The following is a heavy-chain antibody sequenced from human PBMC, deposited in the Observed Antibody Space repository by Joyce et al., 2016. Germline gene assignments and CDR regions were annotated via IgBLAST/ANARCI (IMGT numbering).Heavy chain of an antibody. D-gene: IGHD2-15*01. CDR2: IITYTGDT. J-gene: IGHJ4*02. CDR1: GYTFYSYG. CDR3: ARGTPPVPFDY. Sequence: QVQLVQSGGDVKKPGASVTVSCKASGYTFYSYGISWVRQAPVQPIEWMGWIITYTGDTHYAQKFQGRVTMTASTSTNTAFMELRSLTSDDTAVYYCARGTPPVPFDYWGQGTQVTVSS. V-gene: IGHV1-18*01.